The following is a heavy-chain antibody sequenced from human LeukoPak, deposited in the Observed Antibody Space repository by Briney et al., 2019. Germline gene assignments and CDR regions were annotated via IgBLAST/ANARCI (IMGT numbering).Heavy chain of an antibody. J-gene: IGHJ6*03. CDR1: GFTFSSFS. D-gene: IGHD5-18*01. V-gene: IGHV3-21*01. Sequence: GGSLRLSCAASGFTFSSFSMNWVRQAPGKGLEWVSSISSGGDYKHYADSVKGRLTISRDNAKNSLFLQMNSLRAEDTAVYYCAKDQKRGYSYGYLFYYYYMDVWGRGTTVTISS. CDR3: AKDQKRGYSYGYLFYYYYMDV. CDR2: ISSGGDYK.